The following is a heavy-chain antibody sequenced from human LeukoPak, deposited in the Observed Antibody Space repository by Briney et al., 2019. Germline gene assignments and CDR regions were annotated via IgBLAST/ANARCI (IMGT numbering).Heavy chain of an antibody. Sequence: GGSLRLSCAASGFTFSSFSMDWVRQAPGKGLEWVSSISSSSTYIYYADSVKGRFAISRDNAKNSLYLQMNSLRAEDTAVYYCARVGSGSYFLDGFDIWGQGTMVTVSS. CDR3: ARVGSGSYFLDGFDI. J-gene: IGHJ3*02. CDR2: ISSSSTYI. D-gene: IGHD1-26*01. V-gene: IGHV3-21*01. CDR1: GFTFSSFS.